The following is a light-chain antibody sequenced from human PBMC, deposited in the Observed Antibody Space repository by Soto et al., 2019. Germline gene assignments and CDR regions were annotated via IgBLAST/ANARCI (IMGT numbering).Light chain of an antibody. Sequence: QSALTQPASVSGSPGQSITISCAGTNTDIGGYDYVSWYQQHPGKAPKLIIYDVTSRPSGVSHRFSGSKSANMASLTISGLQAEDEADYFCSSYTNTRSRLLFGGGTKLTVL. J-gene: IGLJ2*01. CDR2: DVT. CDR1: NTDIGGYDY. CDR3: SSYTNTRSRLL. V-gene: IGLV2-14*01.